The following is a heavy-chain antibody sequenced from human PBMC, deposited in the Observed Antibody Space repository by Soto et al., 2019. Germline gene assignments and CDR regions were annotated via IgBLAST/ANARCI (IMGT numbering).Heavy chain of an antibody. CDR1: GFTFSSYS. CDR2: ISSSSSYI. D-gene: IGHD3-10*01. Sequence: EVQLVESGGGLVKPGGSLRLSCAASGFTFSSYSMNWVRQAPGKGLEWVSSISSSSSYIYYADSVKGRFTISRDNAKNSLYLQMNSLRAEDTAVYNCARGGPLLWFGEFLGGMDVWGQGTTVTVSS. V-gene: IGHV3-21*01. CDR3: ARGGPLLWFGEFLGGMDV. J-gene: IGHJ6*02.